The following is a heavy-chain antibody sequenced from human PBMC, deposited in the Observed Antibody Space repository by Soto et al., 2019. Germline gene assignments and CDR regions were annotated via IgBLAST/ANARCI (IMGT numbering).Heavy chain of an antibody. CDR3: ARGYCSSTICYIWDNWFDP. CDR1: GGSISSYY. CDR2: IYYSGRT. J-gene: IGHJ5*02. V-gene: IGHV4-59*01. Sequence: PSETLFLTCTVSGGSISSYYWSWIRQPPGKGLEWIGYIYYSGRTNYNPSLKSRVTISVDTSKNQFSLKLSSVTAADTAVYYCARGYCSSTICYIWDNWFDPWGQGTLVTVSS. D-gene: IGHD2-2*02.